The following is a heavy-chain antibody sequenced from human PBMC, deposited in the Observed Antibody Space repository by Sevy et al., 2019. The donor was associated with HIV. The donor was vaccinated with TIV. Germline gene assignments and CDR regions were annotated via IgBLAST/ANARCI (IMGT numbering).Heavy chain of an antibody. CDR2: FSFGCGKI. CDR1: GFTFSSYD. V-gene: IGHV3-23*01. Sequence: GGSLRLSCAASGFTFSSYDMSWVRQAPGKGLEWVSIFSFGCGKINYADSVKGRFTISRDNSKNTLYLQMNSLRAEDTAVYYCAREGCSKPHDYWGQGTLVTVSS. J-gene: IGHJ4*02. D-gene: IGHD2-2*01. CDR3: AREGCSKPHDY.